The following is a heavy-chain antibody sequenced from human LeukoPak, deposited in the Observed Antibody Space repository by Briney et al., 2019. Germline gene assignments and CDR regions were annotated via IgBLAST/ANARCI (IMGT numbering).Heavy chain of an antibody. Sequence: HPGGSLRLSCAASGFTFSSYAMSWVRQAPGKGLEWVSATSGSGGSTYYADSVKGRFTISRDNSKNTLYLQMNSLRAEDTAVYYCARVSVFSGSYLDYWGQGTLVTVSS. CDR3: ARVSVFSGSYLDY. V-gene: IGHV3-23*01. CDR1: GFTFSSYA. CDR2: TSGSGGST. J-gene: IGHJ4*02. D-gene: IGHD1-26*01.